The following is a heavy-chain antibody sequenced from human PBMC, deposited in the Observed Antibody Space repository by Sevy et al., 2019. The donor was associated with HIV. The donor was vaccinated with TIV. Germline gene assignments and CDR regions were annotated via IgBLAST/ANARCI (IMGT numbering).Heavy chain of an antibody. CDR3: ARSSPLLLWFGELLSGDAFDI. Sequence: SETLSLTCTVSGGSISSGGYYWSWIRQHPGKGLEWIGYIYYSGSTYYNPSLKSRVTISVDTSKNQFSLKLSSLTAADTAGYYCARSSPLLLWFGELLSGDAFDIWGQGTMVTVSS. D-gene: IGHD3-10*01. J-gene: IGHJ3*02. CDR2: IYYSGST. CDR1: GGSISSGGYY. V-gene: IGHV4-31*03.